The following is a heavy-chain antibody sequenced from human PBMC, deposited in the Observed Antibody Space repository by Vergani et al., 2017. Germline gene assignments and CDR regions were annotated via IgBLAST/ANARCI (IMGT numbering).Heavy chain of an antibody. CDR1: GFTFSSYA. D-gene: IGHD3-10*01. J-gene: IGHJ4*02. Sequence: QVQLVESGGGVVQPGRSLRLSCAASGFTFSSYAMHWVRQAPGKGLEWVAVISYDGSNKYYADSVKGRITISRDNSKNTLYLQMNSLRAEDTAVYYCASGHYYGSGSYPNWRQGTLVTVSS. V-gene: IGHV3-30-3*01. CDR2: ISYDGSNK. CDR3: ASGHYYGSGSYPN.